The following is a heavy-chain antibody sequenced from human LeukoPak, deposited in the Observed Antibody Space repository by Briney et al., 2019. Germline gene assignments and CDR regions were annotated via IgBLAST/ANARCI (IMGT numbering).Heavy chain of an antibody. CDR1: GGSISSSSYY. J-gene: IGHJ6*03. Sequence: SETLSFTCTVSGGSISSSSYYWGWIRQPPGKGLEWIGSIYYSGSTYYNPSLKSRVTISVDTSKNQFSLKLSSVTAADTAVYYCARVLRFLVGVYYMDVWGKGTTVTVSS. CDR2: IYYSGST. CDR3: ARVLRFLVGVYYMDV. D-gene: IGHD3-3*01. V-gene: IGHV4-39*01.